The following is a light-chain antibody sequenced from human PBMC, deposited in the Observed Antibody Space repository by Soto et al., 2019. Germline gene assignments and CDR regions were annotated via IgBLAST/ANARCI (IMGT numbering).Light chain of an antibody. J-gene: IGKJ1*01. CDR2: KAS. V-gene: IGKV1-5*03. Sequence: DIQMTQSPSTLSASVGDRVTITCRASQSVSRWLAWYQQKPGKAPKLLIYKASTLESGVPSRFSGSGSGTEFPLAISSLHLEDSANYSCQQYHANWAFGQGTEV. CDR3: QQYHANWA. CDR1: QSVSRW.